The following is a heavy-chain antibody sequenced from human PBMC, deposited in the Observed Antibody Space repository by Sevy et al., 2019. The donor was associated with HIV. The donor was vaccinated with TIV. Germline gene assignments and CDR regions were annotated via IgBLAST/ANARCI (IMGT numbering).Heavy chain of an antibody. J-gene: IGHJ4*02. D-gene: IGHD6-13*01. CDR2: ISYDGSNK. V-gene: IGHV3-30-3*01. Sequence: GGSLRLSCAASGFTFSSYAMHWVRQAPGKGLEWVAVISYDGSNKYYADSVKGRFTISRDNSKNTLYLQMNSLRAEDTAVYYCARGAAAPRLVDYWGQGTLVTVSS. CDR1: GFTFSSYA. CDR3: ARGAAAPRLVDY.